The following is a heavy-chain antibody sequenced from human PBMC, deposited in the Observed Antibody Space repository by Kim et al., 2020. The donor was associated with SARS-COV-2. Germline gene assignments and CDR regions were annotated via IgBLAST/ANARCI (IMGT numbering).Heavy chain of an antibody. V-gene: IGHV3-23*01. J-gene: IGHJ4*02. CDR3: AKEAVQRASDY. CDR2: T. Sequence: TCYADSVKGRFTISRDSSKSTLYLQMNSLRAEDTAVYFCAKEAVQRASDYWGQGTLVTVSS. D-gene: IGHD6-25*01.